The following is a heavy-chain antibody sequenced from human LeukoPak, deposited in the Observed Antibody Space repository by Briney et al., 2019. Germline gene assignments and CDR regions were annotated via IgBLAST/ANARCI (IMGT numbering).Heavy chain of an antibody. Sequence: SETLSLTCTVSGGSISSYYWSWIRQPPGKGLEWIGYNHYSGNTNYNPSLKSRVTLSVDTSKNQFSLKLSSVTAADTAVYYCARVGITGTTDYWGQGTLVTVSS. CDR1: GGSISSYY. CDR3: ARVGITGTTDY. V-gene: IGHV4-59*08. CDR2: NHYSGNT. D-gene: IGHD1-20*01. J-gene: IGHJ4*02.